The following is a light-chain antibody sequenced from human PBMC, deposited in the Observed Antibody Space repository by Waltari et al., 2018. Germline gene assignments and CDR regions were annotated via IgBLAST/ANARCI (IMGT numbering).Light chain of an antibody. J-gene: IGLJ2*01. Sequence: QSALTQPASVSGSPGQSVTVSCAGTSSDIGAYNYVPWYQQPPGEAPRLIIFEVTNRPSGVSDRFSGSKSGDTASLTISGLQADDEAHYYCLSYTTTSTLLFGGGTKLTVL. CDR2: EVT. V-gene: IGLV2-14*01. CDR3: LSYTTTSTLL. CDR1: SSDIGAYNY.